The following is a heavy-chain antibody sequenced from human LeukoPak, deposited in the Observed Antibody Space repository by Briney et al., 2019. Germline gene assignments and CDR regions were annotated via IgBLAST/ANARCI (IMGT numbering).Heavy chain of an antibody. J-gene: IGHJ1*01. V-gene: IGHV3-23*01. CDR2: ITSSGRTP. Sequence: GGSLRLSCEASGFTFNTHAMSWVRQAPGKGLEWVASITSSGRTPYYADSVKGRFTISRDNSKNTLYLQMNNLRGEDTAVYYCPKDRPNFYESSGSYYKIKGDFWGLGSLVTVSS. CDR3: PKDRPNFYESSGSYYKIKGDF. D-gene: IGHD3-10*01. CDR1: GFTFNTHA.